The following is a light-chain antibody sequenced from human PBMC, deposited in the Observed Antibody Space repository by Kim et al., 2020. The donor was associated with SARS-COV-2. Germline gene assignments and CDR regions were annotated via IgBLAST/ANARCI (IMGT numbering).Light chain of an antibody. J-gene: IGKJ2*01. CDR3: QQYGDSPET. CDR2: GAS. Sequence: LSPGERAPPSCRASQGVSSYLAWYQRKPGQAPRLLIYGASSRATGIPDRFSGSGSGTDFTLTISRLEPEDFAVYYCQQYGDSPETFGLGTKLEI. V-gene: IGKV3-20*01. CDR1: QGVSSY.